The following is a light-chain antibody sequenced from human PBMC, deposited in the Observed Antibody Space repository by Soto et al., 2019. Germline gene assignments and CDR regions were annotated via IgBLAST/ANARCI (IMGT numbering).Light chain of an antibody. CDR1: QSVSSTY. CDR2: AAS. V-gene: IGKV3-20*01. J-gene: IGKJ1*01. Sequence: EIVLTQSPDTLSLFPGERATLSCRASQSVSSTYLAWYQQKPGQAPRPLISAASSRATGTPDRFSGSGSGTDFTLTISRLEPEDFAVYYCQQYGSSRWTFGQGTNVEIK. CDR3: QQYGSSRWT.